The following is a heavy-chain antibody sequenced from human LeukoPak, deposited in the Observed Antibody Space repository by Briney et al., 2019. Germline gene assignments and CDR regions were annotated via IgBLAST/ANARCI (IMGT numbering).Heavy chain of an antibody. J-gene: IGHJ4*02. CDR1: GYTFTGYY. Sequence: ASVKVSCKASGYTFTGYYMHWARQAPGQGLEWMGRINPNSGGTNYAQKFQGRVTMTRDTSISTAYMELSRLRSDDTAVYYCARARTTWIQLWSFDYWGQGTLVTVSS. D-gene: IGHD5-18*01. CDR3: ARARTTWIQLWSFDY. CDR2: INPNSGGT. V-gene: IGHV1-2*06.